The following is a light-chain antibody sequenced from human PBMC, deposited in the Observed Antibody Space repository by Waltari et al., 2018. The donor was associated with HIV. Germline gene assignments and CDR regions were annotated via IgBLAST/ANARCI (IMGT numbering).Light chain of an antibody. J-gene: IGLJ3*02. CDR1: SSTIETNT. V-gene: IGLV1-44*01. CDR3: AAWDDRLHGWV. CDR2: SDN. Sequence: QSVLTQSPSASGTPGQRVTIFCSGTSSTIETNTLNWYQHIPGTAPKLLIYSDNQRPSGVPDRFSASKSGTSGSLAISGLQSGDEAAYYCAAWDDRLHGWVFGGGTKLTVL.